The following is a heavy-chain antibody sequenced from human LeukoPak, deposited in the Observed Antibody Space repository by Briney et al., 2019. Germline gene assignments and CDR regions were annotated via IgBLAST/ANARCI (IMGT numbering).Heavy chain of an antibody. D-gene: IGHD6-13*01. Sequence: SETLSLTCTVSGGSMSPYHWGWIRQPPGKGLEWTGYIYYSGSTNYNPSLKSRATISVDTSKSQFSLKLSSVTAADTAVYYCARGVYIAAAQYGYWGQGTLVTVSS. J-gene: IGHJ4*02. V-gene: IGHV4-59*01. CDR2: IYYSGST. CDR3: ARGVYIAAAQYGY. CDR1: GGSMSPYH.